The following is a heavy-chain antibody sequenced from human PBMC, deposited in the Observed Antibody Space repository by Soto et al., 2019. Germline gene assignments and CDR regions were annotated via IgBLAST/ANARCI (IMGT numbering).Heavy chain of an antibody. D-gene: IGHD4-17*01. J-gene: IGHJ4*02. CDR2: IYYSGST. Sequence: NPSETLSLTCTVSGGSISSGDYYWSWIRQPPGKGLEWIGYIYYSGSTYYNPSLKSRVTISVDTSKNQFSLKLSSVTAADTAVYYCARGTTVTTQYDYWGQGTLVTVSS. CDR3: ARGTTVTTQYDY. CDR1: GGSISSGDYY. V-gene: IGHV4-30-4*01.